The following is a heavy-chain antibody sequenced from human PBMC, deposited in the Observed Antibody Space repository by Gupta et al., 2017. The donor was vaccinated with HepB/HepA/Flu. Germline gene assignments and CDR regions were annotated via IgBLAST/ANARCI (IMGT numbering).Heavy chain of an antibody. CDR1: GGSIKDYS. CDR3: ARVVRYYYMAV. Sequence: QVQLQESGPGLVKPSETLSLTCTVSGGSIKDYSWSWIRQRAGKGLEWIGRIYSSGTTTYNPSLKSRFTMSVDTSKNQLSLKLSSVTAADTAVYYCARVVRYYYMAVWGKGTTVTVSS. D-gene: IGHD2-21*01. V-gene: IGHV4-4*07. CDR2: IYSSGTT. J-gene: IGHJ6*03.